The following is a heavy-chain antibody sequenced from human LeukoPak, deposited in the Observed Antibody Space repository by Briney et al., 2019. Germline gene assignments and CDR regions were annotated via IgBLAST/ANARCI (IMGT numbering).Heavy chain of an antibody. CDR1: GFTFSSYA. D-gene: IGHD1-26*01. V-gene: IGHV3-23*01. CDR3: AKEVSGSYYKGSVDY. J-gene: IGHJ4*02. CDR2: ISGSGGST. Sequence: GGSLRLSCAASGFTFSSYAMSWVCQAPGKGLEWVSAISGSGGSTYYADSVKGRFTISRDNSKNTLYLQMNSLRAEDTAVYYCAKEVSGSYYKGSVDYWGQGTLVTVSS.